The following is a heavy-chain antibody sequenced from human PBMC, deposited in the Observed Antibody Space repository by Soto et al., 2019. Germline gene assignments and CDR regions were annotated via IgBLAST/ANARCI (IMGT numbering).Heavy chain of an antibody. CDR3: TKGGVGPTVLDS. CDR1: GFNFRTYA. D-gene: IGHD1-26*01. V-gene: IGHV3-23*01. Sequence: GGSLRLSCAASGFNFRTYAMSWVRQAPGKGLEWVSGISGSGGGTYYADSVKGRFTISRDNSKNLLYLRMNSLRVEDTAVYYCTKGGVGPTVLDSWGQGTLVTVSS. J-gene: IGHJ4*02. CDR2: ISGSGGGT.